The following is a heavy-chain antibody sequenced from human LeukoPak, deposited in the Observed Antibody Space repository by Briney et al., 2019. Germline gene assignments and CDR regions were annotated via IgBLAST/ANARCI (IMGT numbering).Heavy chain of an antibody. D-gene: IGHD5-24*01. J-gene: IGHJ4*02. CDR2: IYYSGSA. V-gene: IGHV4-39*01. Sequence: SETLSLTCRVSGCSIGRSSYFWGWIRQPPGKGPEWIGSIYYSGSAYYNPSLRRRVTISVDTSKNQFSLKFSSVTAADTAIYYCARVFEMATIRKLYYFDHWGQGTLVTVSS. CDR1: GCSIGRSSYF. CDR3: ARVFEMATIRKLYYFDH.